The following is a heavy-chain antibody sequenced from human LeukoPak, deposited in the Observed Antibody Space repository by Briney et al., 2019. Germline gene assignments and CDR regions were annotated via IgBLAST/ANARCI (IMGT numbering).Heavy chain of an antibody. D-gene: IGHD3-22*01. CDR3: ARVGYYDSSGYYSGLFDY. CDR2: ICYSGST. Sequence: SETLSLTCTVSGGSISSYYWSWIRQPPGKGLEWIGYICYSGSTNYNPSLKSRVTISVDTSKNQFSLKLSSVTAADTAVYYCARVGYYDSSGYYSGLFDYWGQGTLVTVSS. J-gene: IGHJ4*02. CDR1: GGSISSYY. V-gene: IGHV4-59*01.